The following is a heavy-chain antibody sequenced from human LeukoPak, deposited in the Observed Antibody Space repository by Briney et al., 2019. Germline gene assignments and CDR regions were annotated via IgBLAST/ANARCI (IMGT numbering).Heavy chain of an antibody. Sequence: GGSLRLSCAASGFTFSSYSMNWVRQFPGKGLEWVSYISSSSTNIYYADSVRGRFTISRDNAKNSLYLQMNSLRAEDTAVYYCANYYDSSGYYFDYWGQGTLVTVSS. V-gene: IGHV3-48*01. CDR2: ISSSSTNI. J-gene: IGHJ4*02. D-gene: IGHD3-22*01. CDR3: ANYYDSSGYYFDY. CDR1: GFTFSSYS.